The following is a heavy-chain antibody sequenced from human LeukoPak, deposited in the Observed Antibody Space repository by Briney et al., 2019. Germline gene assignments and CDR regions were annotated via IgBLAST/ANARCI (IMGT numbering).Heavy chain of an antibody. CDR1: GFTVSSNS. V-gene: IGHV3-30*02. J-gene: IGHJ4*02. Sequence: PGGSLRLSCTVSGFTVSSNSWSWVRQAPGKGLEWMAFIRSDGSNKYYADSVKGRFTISRDNSKNTLYLQMNSLRADDTAVYYCARDGAVINYPISGHFDYWGQGTLVTVSS. CDR3: ARDGAVINYPISGHFDY. CDR2: IRSDGSNK. D-gene: IGHD3-22*01.